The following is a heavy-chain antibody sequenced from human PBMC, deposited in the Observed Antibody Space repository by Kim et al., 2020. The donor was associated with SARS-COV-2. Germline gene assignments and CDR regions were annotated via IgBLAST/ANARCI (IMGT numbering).Heavy chain of an antibody. CDR1: GGTFSSYA. CDR3: ARGGTRDSYYGDYPWFDP. J-gene: IGHJ5*02. D-gene: IGHD4-17*01. CDR2: IIPIFGTA. Sequence: SVKVSCKASGGTFSSYAISWVRQAPGQGLEWMGGIIPIFGTANYAQKFQGRVTITADESTSTAYMELSSLRSEDTAVYYCARGGTRDSYYGDYPWFDPWGQGTLVTVSS. V-gene: IGHV1-69*13.